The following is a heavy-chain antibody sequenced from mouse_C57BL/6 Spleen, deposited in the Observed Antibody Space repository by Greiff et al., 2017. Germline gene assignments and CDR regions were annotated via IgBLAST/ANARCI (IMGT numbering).Heavy chain of an antibody. Sequence: EVHLVASGGGLVQPKGSLKLSCAASGFSFNTYAMNWVRQAPGKGLEWVARIRSKSNNYATYYAGSGKDRFTISRDDSGSMLYLQMNNLKTEDTAMYYCVRGLLTLDYWGQGTSVTVSS. CDR2: IRSKSNNYAT. CDR1: GFSFNTYA. CDR3: VRGLLTLDY. V-gene: IGHV10-1*01. J-gene: IGHJ4*01. D-gene: IGHD1-1*01.